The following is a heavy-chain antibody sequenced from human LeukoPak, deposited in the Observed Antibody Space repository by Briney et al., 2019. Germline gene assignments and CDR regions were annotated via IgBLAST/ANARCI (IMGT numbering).Heavy chain of an antibody. Sequence: GGSQRLSCAASGFTFSTYNMNWVRQAPGKGLEWVSFISSGSRIIYYADSVKGRFTVSRDNAKNSLYLQMNSLRDEDTAVYYCARNPGGIGDYWGQGTLVPVSS. CDR2: ISSGSRII. D-gene: IGHD4-23*01. CDR3: ARNPGGIGDY. CDR1: GFTFSTYN. J-gene: IGHJ4*02. V-gene: IGHV3-48*02.